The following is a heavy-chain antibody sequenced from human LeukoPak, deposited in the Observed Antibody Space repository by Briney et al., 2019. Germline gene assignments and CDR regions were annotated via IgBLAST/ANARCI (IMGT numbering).Heavy chain of an antibody. Sequence: GGSLRLSCAASGFTFSSHWMGWARQAPGKGLEWVANIKKDGSEKYYVDSVKGRLTISRDNAKNSLYLQMNSLRAEDTAVYYCARDGIVVVVAATAAKYYYYGMDVWGQGTTVTVSS. CDR3: ARDGIVVVVAATAAKYYYYGMDV. CDR1: GFTFSSHW. CDR2: IKKDGSEK. D-gene: IGHD2-15*01. J-gene: IGHJ6*02. V-gene: IGHV3-7*01.